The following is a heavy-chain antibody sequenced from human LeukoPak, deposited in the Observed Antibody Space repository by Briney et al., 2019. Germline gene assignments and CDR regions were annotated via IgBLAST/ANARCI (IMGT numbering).Heavy chain of an antibody. Sequence: ASVMVSCKASGYTFSNYGISWVRQAPGQRLEWMGWISANNGDTNYAQKLQGRVTMTTDTSTSTAYMELRSLRSDDTAVYYCARYSGTTALDYWGQGTLVTVSS. V-gene: IGHV1-18*01. D-gene: IGHD4-11*01. CDR1: GYTFSNYG. J-gene: IGHJ4*02. CDR2: ISANNGDT. CDR3: ARYSGTTALDY.